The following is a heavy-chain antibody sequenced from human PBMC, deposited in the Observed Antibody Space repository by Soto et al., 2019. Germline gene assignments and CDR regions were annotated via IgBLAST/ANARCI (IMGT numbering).Heavy chain of an antibody. CDR2: MNPNRGNT. J-gene: IGHJ6*03. CDR1: GYTFPSYD. CDR3: ARGRDIVVVPAAPKWENYYYYMDV. D-gene: IGHD2-2*01. Sequence: QVQLVQSGAEVKKPGASVKVSCKASGYTFPSYDINWVRQATGQGLEWMGWMNPNRGNTGYAQKFQGRVTMTRNTSMSTAYMELSSLRSEDTAVYYCARGRDIVVVPAAPKWENYYYYMDVWGKGTTVTVSS. V-gene: IGHV1-8*01.